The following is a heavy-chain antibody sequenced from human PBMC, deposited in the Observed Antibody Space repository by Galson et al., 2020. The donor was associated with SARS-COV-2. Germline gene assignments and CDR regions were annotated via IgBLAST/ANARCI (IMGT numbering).Heavy chain of an antibody. D-gene: IGHD3-10*01. CDR2: IYYSGST. Sequence: SQTLSLTCTVSGGSISSSSYYWGWFRQPPGKGLEWIGSIYYSGSTYYNPSLKSRVTISVDTSKNQFSLKLSSVTAADTAVYYCAREQRITMVQGVIHYCYGMDVWGQGTTVTVSS. J-gene: IGHJ6*02. V-gene: IGHV4-39*07. CDR3: AREQRITMVQGVIHYCYGMDV. CDR1: GGSISSSSYY.